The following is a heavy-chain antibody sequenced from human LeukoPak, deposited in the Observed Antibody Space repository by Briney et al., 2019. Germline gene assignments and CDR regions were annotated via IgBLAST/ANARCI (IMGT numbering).Heavy chain of an antibody. V-gene: IGHV3-30*18. CDR2: ISYDGSNK. CDR1: GFTFSNYG. Sequence: GSLSLSCAASGFTFSNYGMHWVRQAPGKGLEWVAVISYDGSNKYYADSVKGRFTISRDNSKNTLYLQMNSLRAEDTAVYYCAKDMYYYDSSGALRTFDIWGQGTMVTVSS. J-gene: IGHJ3*02. CDR3: AKDMYYYDSSGALRTFDI. D-gene: IGHD3-22*01.